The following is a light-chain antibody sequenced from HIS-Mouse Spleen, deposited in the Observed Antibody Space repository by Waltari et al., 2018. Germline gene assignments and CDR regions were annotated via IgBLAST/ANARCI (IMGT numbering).Light chain of an antibody. CDR2: GAS. V-gene: IGKV3-15*01. CDR1: QSVSSN. J-gene: IGKJ2*01. CDR3: QQYNNWPRT. Sequence: EIVITQSPATLSVSPGARATLSCRDSQSVSSNLAWYQQKPGQAPRLLIYGASTRATGIPARFSGSGSGTEFTLTISSMQSEDFAVYYCQQYNNWPRTFGQGTKLEIK.